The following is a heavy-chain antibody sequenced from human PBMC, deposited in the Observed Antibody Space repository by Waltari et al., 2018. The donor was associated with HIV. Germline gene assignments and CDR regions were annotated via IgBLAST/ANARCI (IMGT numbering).Heavy chain of an antibody. CDR1: GFPFSTYG. D-gene: IGHD5-18*01. V-gene: IGHV3-30*18. CDR3: AKDRGGYSYIFDF. Sequence: QVQLVESGGGVVQPGRSLRLSCAAAGFPFSTYGIPWVRQAPGKGLEWVAVISYDGSNKYYADSVKGRFTISRDNSKNTLYLQMNSLRAEDTAVYYCAKDRGGYSYIFDFWGQGTLVTVSS. CDR2: ISYDGSNK. J-gene: IGHJ4*02.